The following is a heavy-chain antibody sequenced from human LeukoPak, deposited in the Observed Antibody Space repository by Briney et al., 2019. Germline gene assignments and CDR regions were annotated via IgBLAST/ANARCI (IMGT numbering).Heavy chain of an antibody. V-gene: IGHV3-30*03. D-gene: IGHD6-13*01. CDR3: ARTPHIAAAQGDNWFDP. J-gene: IGHJ5*02. Sequence: GGSLRLSCAASGFTFSSYGMHWVRQAPGKGLEWVAVISYDGSNKYYADSVKGRFTISRDNSKNTLYLQMNSLRVEDTAVYYCARTPHIAAAQGDNWFDPWGQGTLVTVSS. CDR2: ISYDGSNK. CDR1: GFTFSSYG.